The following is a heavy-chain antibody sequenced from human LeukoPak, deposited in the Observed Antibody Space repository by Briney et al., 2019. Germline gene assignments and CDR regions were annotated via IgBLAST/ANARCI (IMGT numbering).Heavy chain of an antibody. J-gene: IGHJ6*02. CDR1: GFTFSSYW. Sequence: GGSLRLSCVASGFTFSSYWMHWVRHDPRKGLVWVSRISGDGRNINYADSVRGRFTISRDNAKNTLYLQMNSLRPDDSAVYYCAKDLGSAITSALALDVWGQGTTVTVSS. D-gene: IGHD2-15*01. V-gene: IGHV3-74*01. CDR3: AKDLGSAITSALALDV. CDR2: ISGDGRNI.